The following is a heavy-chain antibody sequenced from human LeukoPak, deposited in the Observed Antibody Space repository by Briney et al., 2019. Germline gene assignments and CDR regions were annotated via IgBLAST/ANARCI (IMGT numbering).Heavy chain of an antibody. CDR1: GGSFSGYY. Sequence: PSETLSLTCAVYGGSFSGYYWSWIRQPPGKELEWIGEINHSGSTNYNPSLKSRVTISVDTSKNQFSLKLSSVTAADTAVYYCARAYDFWSGYFDYWGQGTLVTVSS. D-gene: IGHD3-3*01. J-gene: IGHJ4*02. V-gene: IGHV4-34*01. CDR2: INHSGST. CDR3: ARAYDFWSGYFDY.